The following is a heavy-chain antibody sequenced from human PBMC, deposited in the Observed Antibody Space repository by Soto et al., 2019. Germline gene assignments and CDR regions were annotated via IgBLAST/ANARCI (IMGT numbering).Heavy chain of an antibody. D-gene: IGHD3-3*01. CDR1: GGSISSSNHY. Sequence: SETLSLTCTVSGGSISSSNHYWGWIRQPPGKGLEWVGNIYYSGSPFYNPSLKSRVTISVDTSKNQFSLKLSSVTAADTAVYYCARLYDFWSGYYGFDYWGQGTLVTVSS. CDR2: IYYSGSP. V-gene: IGHV4-39*01. CDR3: ARLYDFWSGYYGFDY. J-gene: IGHJ4*02.